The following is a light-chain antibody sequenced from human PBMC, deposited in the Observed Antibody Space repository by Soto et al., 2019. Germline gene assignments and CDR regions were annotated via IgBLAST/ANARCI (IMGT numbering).Light chain of an antibody. J-gene: IGKJ2*01. CDR1: QSVTSSH. CDR2: GAS. CDR3: QQYGNMPRT. Sequence: EIVLTQTPGTLSLSPGERATLSCRASQSVTSSHLAWYQQKPGQAPRLLIYGASTRASGIPDRFSGSGSGTDFALTISRLEPEDFALYYCQQYGNMPRTFGQGTKLEIK. V-gene: IGKV3-20*01.